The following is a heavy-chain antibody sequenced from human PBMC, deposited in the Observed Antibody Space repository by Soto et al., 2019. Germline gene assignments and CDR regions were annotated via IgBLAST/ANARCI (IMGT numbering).Heavy chain of an antibody. CDR1: GFTFSSYA. D-gene: IGHD3-22*01. V-gene: IGHV3-23*01. CDR2: ISGSGGST. J-gene: IGHJ4*02. CDR3: ANVYDSSGYGPFDY. Sequence: GGSLRLSCAASGFTFSSYAMSWVRQAPGKGLEWVSAISGSGGSTYYADSVKGRFTISRDNSKNTLYLQMNSLRAEDTAVYYCANVYDSSGYGPFDYWGQGTLVTAPQ.